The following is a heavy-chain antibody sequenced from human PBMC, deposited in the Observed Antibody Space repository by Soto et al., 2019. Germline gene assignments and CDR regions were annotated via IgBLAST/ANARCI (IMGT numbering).Heavy chain of an antibody. CDR1: GYSFTNKD. CDR3: ARMETFGSANWFEP. D-gene: IGHD3-10*01. V-gene: IGHV1-8*01. Sequence: ASVKVSCKASGYSFTNKDVSWVRQATGQGLEWMGWMNPGSGDTGYAQKFQGRVTMTRDISIATAYMELSSLRSDDTAIYYCARMETFGSANWFEPWGQVTLVPVSS. J-gene: IGHJ5*02. CDR2: MNPGSGDT.